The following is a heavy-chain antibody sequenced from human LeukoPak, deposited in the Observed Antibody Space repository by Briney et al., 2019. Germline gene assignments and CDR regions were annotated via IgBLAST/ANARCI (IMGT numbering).Heavy chain of an antibody. D-gene: IGHD3-22*01. CDR1: GFTFSSYE. V-gene: IGHV3-48*03. Sequence: GGSLRLSCAASGFTFSSYEMNWVRQAPGKGLEWVSYISSSGSTIYYADSVKGRFTISRDNAKNSLYLQMNSLRAEDTALYYCARDRGSYDSSGYYYGGTFDIWGQGTVVTVSS. CDR2: ISSSGSTI. J-gene: IGHJ3*02. CDR3: ARDRGSYDSSGYYYGGTFDI.